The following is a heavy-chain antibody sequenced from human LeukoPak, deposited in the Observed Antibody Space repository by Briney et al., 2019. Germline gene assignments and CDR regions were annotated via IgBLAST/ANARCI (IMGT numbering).Heavy chain of an antibody. V-gene: IGHV3-30*18. Sequence: GRSLRLSCAASGFTFSSHGMHWVRQAPGKGLEWVAVISYDGSNKYYADSVKGRFTISRDNSKNTLYLQMNSLRAEDTAVYYCAKGSGIAAAGPRVLDVWGKGTTVTVSS. D-gene: IGHD6-13*01. J-gene: IGHJ6*04. CDR1: GFTFSSHG. CDR3: AKGSGIAAAGPRVLDV. CDR2: ISYDGSNK.